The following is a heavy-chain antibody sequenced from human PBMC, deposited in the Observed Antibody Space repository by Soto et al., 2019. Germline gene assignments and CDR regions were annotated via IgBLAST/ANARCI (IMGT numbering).Heavy chain of an antibody. Sequence: QVQLVESGGGLVKPGGSLRLSCAASGFTFSDYYMSWIRQAPGKGLEWVSYISSSSSYTNYADSVKGRFTISRDNAKNSLYLQMHSLRAEDTAVYYCARDSVPRYSAYYYYGMDVWGQGTTVTVSS. D-gene: IGHD2-15*01. CDR2: ISSSSSYT. CDR3: ARDSVPRYSAYYYYGMDV. J-gene: IGHJ6*02. CDR1: GFTFSDYY. V-gene: IGHV3-11*06.